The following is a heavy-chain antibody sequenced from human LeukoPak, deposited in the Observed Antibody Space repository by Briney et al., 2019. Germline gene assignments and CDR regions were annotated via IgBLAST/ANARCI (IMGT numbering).Heavy chain of an antibody. J-gene: IGHJ4*02. Sequence: GEPLKISCKGSGYSFTSYWIGWGRQMPGKGREGLGFIYPGASDTRYSPSFQGQVTISADKSISTAYLQWSSLKASDTAMYYCARLDPRYCSSTSCYAPFDYWGQGTLVTVSS. CDR1: GYSFTSYW. CDR2: IYPGASDT. D-gene: IGHD2-2*01. CDR3: ARLDPRYCSSTSCYAPFDY. V-gene: IGHV5-51*01.